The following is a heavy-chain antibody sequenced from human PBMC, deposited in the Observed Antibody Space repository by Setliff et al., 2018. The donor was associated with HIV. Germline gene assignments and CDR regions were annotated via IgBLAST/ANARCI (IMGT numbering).Heavy chain of an antibody. CDR1: GGSISSNSYY. V-gene: IGHV4-39*07. CDR3: GGNGYYSIDY. D-gene: IGHD3-22*01. CDR2: IYHSGRT. J-gene: IGHJ4*02. Sequence: PSETLSLTCTVSGGSISSNSYYWGWIRQPPGKGLEWIGSIYHSGRTYYNPSLKSRVTISVDTSKNQFSLKLNSVTAADTAVYYCGGNGYYSIDYWGQGILVTVSS.